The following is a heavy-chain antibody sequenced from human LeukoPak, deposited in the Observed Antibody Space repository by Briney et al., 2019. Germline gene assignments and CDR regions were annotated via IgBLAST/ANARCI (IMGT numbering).Heavy chain of an antibody. CDR3: ARRDSSGYYYDRPFDY. D-gene: IGHD3-22*01. V-gene: IGHV5-51*01. Sequence: GESLKISCKGSGYSSTSYWIGWVRQMPGKGLEWMGIIYPGDSDTRYSPSFQGQVTISADKSISTAYLQWSSLKASDTAMYYCARRDSSGYYYDRPFDYWGQGTLVTVSS. J-gene: IGHJ4*02. CDR1: GYSSTSYW. CDR2: IYPGDSDT.